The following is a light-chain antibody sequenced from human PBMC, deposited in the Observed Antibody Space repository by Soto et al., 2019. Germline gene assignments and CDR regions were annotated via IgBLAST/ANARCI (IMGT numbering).Light chain of an antibody. CDR1: LSIFYSTTTKNY. J-gene: IGKJ1*01. CDR3: QQYYSATTWK. Sequence: DIMMTQSPDSLAVSLGERWTIICKSSLSIFYSTTTKNYLAWLQPKPGPPPKLLIYRASTRESGVPDRFSGSGSGTDFTLTISSLQAEDVAVYYCQQYYSATTWKFGQGTKVDSK. V-gene: IGKV4-1*01. CDR2: RAS.